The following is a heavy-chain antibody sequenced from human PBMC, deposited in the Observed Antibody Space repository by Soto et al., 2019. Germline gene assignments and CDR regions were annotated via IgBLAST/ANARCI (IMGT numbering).Heavy chain of an antibody. CDR3: ATTGYSSSSGYYYYMAV. D-gene: IGHD6-13*01. V-gene: IGHV4-34*01. CDR2: INPSGST. Sequence: PSETLSLTCAVYDGSLSGYFWSWIRQPPGKGLEWIGEINPSGSTNYSPSLKSRVTISVDTSKNQFSLKLSSVTAADTAVYYCATTGYSSSSGYYYYMAVWGKGTTVTVSS. J-gene: IGHJ6*03. CDR1: DGSLSGYF.